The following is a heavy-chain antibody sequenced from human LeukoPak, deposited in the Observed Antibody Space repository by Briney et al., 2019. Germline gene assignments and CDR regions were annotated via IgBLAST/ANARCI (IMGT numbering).Heavy chain of an antibody. V-gene: IGHV4-59*01. D-gene: IGHD3-22*01. CDR3: ASLGGYYESSSYSQLAAFDI. J-gene: IGHJ3*02. Sequence: PSQTLSLTCTVSGGSISNYFWSWIRQPPGKGLEWIGYVHNRGSANYNPSLKSRLNISIDTSEHRLSLKLSSVTAADTAVYYCASLGGYYESSSYSQLAAFDIWGQGTMVTVSS. CDR1: GGSISNYF. CDR2: VHNRGSA.